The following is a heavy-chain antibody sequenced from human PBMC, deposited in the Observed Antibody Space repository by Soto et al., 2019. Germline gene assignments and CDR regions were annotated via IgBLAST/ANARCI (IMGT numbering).Heavy chain of an antibody. Sequence: SETLSLTCAVCGGSFSGYYWSWIRQPPGKGLEWIGEINHSGSTNYNPSLKSRVTISVDTPKNQFSLKLSSVTAADTAVYYCARMGEVRRYGYKDNYYRMDDWGQGTLVTVPS. V-gene: IGHV4-34*01. CDR3: ARMGEVRRYGYKDNYYRMDD. D-gene: IGHD5-18*01. J-gene: IGHJ4*02. CDR1: GGSFSGYY. CDR2: INHSGST.